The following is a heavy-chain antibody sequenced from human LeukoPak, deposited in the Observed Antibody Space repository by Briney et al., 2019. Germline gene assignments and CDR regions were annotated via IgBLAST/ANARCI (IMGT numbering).Heavy chain of an antibody. Sequence: PSETLSLTRAVYGGSFSGYYWSWIRQPPGKGLEWIGEINHSGSTNYNPSLKSRVTISVDTSKNQFSLKLSSVTAADTAVYYCARGRYCSGGSCYFDYWGQGTLVTVSS. CDR3: ARGRYCSGGSCYFDY. CDR2: INHSGST. V-gene: IGHV4-34*01. CDR1: GGSFSGYY. J-gene: IGHJ4*02. D-gene: IGHD2-15*01.